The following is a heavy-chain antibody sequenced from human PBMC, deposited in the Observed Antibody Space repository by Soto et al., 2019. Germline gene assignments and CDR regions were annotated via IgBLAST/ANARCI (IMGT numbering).Heavy chain of an antibody. V-gene: IGHV4-31*03. CDR1: GGSISSGGYY. CDR3: ARQGGYSYGSPPYYFDY. CDR2: IYYSGST. D-gene: IGHD5-18*01. J-gene: IGHJ4*02. Sequence: QVQLQESGPGLVKPSQTLSLTCTVSGGSISSGGYYWSWIRQHPGKGLEWIGYIYYSGSTYYNPSLKSRVTRSVDTSKNQYSLKLSSVTAADTAVYYCARQGGYSYGSPPYYFDYWGQGTLVTVSS.